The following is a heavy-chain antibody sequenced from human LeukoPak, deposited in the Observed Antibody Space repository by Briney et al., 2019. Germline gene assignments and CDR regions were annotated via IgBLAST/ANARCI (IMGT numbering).Heavy chain of an antibody. CDR1: GFTFSNAW. CDR3: AKRGNPTVGHHYLDV. D-gene: IGHD1-1*01. V-gene: IGHV3-23*01. Sequence: PGGSLRLSCAASGFTFSNAWMSWVRQAPGKGPEWVSSITTSGGSTFYADSVMGRLTISRDNSRNTLYLQMNSLSAEDTAIYYCAKRGNPTVGHHYLDVWGKGTTVSVSS. J-gene: IGHJ6*03. CDR2: ITTSGGST.